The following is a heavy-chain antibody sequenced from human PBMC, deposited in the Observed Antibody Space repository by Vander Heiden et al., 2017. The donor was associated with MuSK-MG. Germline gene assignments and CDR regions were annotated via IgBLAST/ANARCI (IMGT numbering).Heavy chain of an antibody. J-gene: IGHJ6*02. D-gene: IGHD2-15*01. CDR3: ARDRLRDIVVVVAASGLYGMDV. CDR2: INAGNGNT. Sequence: QVQLVQSGAEVKKPGASVKVSCKVSGSTFTSYAMHWVRQAPGQRLEWMGWINAGNGNTKYSQKFQGRVTITRDTSASTAYMELSSLRSEDTAVYYCARDRLRDIVVVVAASGLYGMDVWGQGTTVTVSS. V-gene: IGHV1-3*01. CDR1: GSTFTSYA.